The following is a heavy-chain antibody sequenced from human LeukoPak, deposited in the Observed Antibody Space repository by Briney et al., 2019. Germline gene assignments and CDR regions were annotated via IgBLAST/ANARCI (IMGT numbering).Heavy chain of an antibody. D-gene: IGHD3-22*01. CDR2: IRYDGSNK. CDR3: AKGPGYYPTYVDY. V-gene: IGHV3-30*02. CDR1: GFTFSSYG. Sequence: QPGGSLRLSCAASGFTFSSYGMHWVRQAPGKGLEWVAFIRYDGSNKFYADSVKGRFTISRDNSKNTLYLQMNSLRVEDTAVYYCAKGPGYYPTYVDYWGQGTLVTVSS. J-gene: IGHJ4*02.